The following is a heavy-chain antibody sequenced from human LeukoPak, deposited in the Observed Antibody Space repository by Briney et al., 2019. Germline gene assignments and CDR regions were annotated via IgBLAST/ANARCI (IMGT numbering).Heavy chain of an antibody. CDR1: GFTFSSYS. V-gene: IGHV3-21*01. CDR3: ARDNRFLEWFPPNWVDT. D-gene: IGHD3-3*01. J-gene: IGHJ5*02. Sequence: GGSLRLSCAASGFTFSSYSMNWVRQAPGKGLEWVSSISSSSSYIYYADSVKGRFTISRDNAKNSLYLQMNSLRAEDTAVYYCARDNRFLEWFPPNWVDTSCKGTLVTESS. CDR2: ISSSSSYI.